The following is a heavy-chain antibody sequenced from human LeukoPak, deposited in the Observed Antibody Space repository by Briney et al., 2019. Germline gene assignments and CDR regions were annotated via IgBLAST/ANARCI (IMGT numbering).Heavy chain of an antibody. CDR3: ARDSITILGVVNPFDY. V-gene: IGHV3-48*01. D-gene: IGHD3-3*01. Sequence: GGSLRLSCAASGFTFSSYSMNWVRQAPGKGLEWVSNISSSSSTIYYADSVKGRFTISRDNAKNSLYLQMNSLRAEDTAVYYCARDSITILGVVNPFDYWGQGTLVSVSS. CDR1: GFTFSSYS. CDR2: ISSSSSTI. J-gene: IGHJ4*02.